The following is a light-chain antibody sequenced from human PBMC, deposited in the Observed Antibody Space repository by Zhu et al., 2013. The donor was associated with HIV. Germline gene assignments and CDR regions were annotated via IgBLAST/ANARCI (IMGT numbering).Light chain of an antibody. V-gene: IGKV3-11*01. CDR1: QSVSSY. CDR3: QHAHSYPLT. Sequence: EIVLTQSPATLSLSPGERATLSCRASQSVSSYLAWYQQKPGQAPRLLIYDASNRATGIPARFSGSGSGTDFTLTISSLEPEDFATYYCQHAHSYPLTFGGGPRWRSN. J-gene: IGKJ4*01. CDR2: DAS.